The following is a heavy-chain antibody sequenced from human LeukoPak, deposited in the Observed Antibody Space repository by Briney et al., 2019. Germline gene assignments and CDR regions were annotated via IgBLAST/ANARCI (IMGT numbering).Heavy chain of an antibody. V-gene: IGHV4-39*07. CDR3: ARDNRLSYSEFDY. D-gene: IGHD1-14*01. J-gene: IGHJ4*02. CDR1: GGSISSSSYY. Sequence: PSETLSLTCTVSGGSISSSSYYWGWIRQPPGKGLEWIGSIYYSGSTYYNPSLKSRVTISVDTSKNQFSLKLSSVTAADTAVYYCARDNRLSYSEFDYWGQGTLVTVSS. CDR2: IYYSGST.